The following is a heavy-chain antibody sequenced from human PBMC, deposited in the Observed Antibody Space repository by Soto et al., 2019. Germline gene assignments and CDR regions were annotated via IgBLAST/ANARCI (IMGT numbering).Heavy chain of an antibody. V-gene: IGHV1-69*13. D-gene: IGHD6-13*01. J-gene: IGHJ5*02. CDR2: IIPIFGAA. CDR3: ARATAAAAAGTNWFDP. Sequence: SVKVSCRASGGTFSSYAISWVRQAPGQGLEWMGGIIPIFGAANYAQKFQGRVTITAYESTSTAYMELSSLRSEDTAVYYCARATAAAAAGTNWFDPWGQGTLVTVSS. CDR1: GGTFSSYA.